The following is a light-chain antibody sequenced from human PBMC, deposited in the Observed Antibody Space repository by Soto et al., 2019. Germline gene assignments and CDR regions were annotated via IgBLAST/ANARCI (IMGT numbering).Light chain of an antibody. V-gene: IGLV1-44*01. CDR1: SSNIGRNT. CDR3: ATWDDSLKGVL. J-gene: IGLJ2*01. CDR2: SNN. Sequence: QPVLTQPPSASGTPGQRVIISCSGTSSNIGRNTVNWYQQLPGTAPKLLIYSNNQRPSGVPDRFSGSKSGTPASLAISGLQSEDEADYYCATWDDSLKGVLFGGGTKLTVL.